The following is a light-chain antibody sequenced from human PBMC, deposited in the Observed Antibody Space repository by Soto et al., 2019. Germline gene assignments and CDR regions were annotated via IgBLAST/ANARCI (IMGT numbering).Light chain of an antibody. J-gene: IGKJ1*01. Sequence: EIVMTQSPATLSVSPGERATLSCRASQSVSNNLAWYQQKPGQAPRLLIYGASSRATGIPDRFSGSGSGTDFTLTINRLEPEDFAVYYCQQYDSSPKWTFGQGTKVEIK. V-gene: IGKV3-20*01. CDR3: QQYDSSPKWT. CDR1: QSVSNN. CDR2: GAS.